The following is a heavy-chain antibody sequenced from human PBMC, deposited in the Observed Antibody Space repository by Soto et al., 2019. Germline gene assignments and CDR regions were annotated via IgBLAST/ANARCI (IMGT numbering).Heavy chain of an antibody. CDR1: GGSISSSNW. J-gene: IGHJ6*02. D-gene: IGHD2-2*01. V-gene: IGHV4-4*02. Sequence: QVQLQYSGPGLVKPSGTLSLTCAVSGGSISSSNWWSWVRQPPWKGLGWIGGIYYSGSSNYNPSLKRRVTISVDKSKNRFSLKLSSVTAADTVVYYCARDRYCSSTSCYDYYYYGMDVWGQGTTVTVSS. CDR2: IYYSGSS. CDR3: ARDRYCSSTSCYDYYYYGMDV.